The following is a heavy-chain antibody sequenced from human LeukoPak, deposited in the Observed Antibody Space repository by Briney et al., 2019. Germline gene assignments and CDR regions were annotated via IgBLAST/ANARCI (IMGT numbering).Heavy chain of an antibody. J-gene: IGHJ5*02. CDR2: INHSGST. V-gene: IGHV4-34*01. D-gene: IGHD6-13*01. CDR3: ARHRYSSSWYAAMLNWFDP. CDR1: GFTFSSYG. Sequence: GTLRLSCAASGFTFSSYGMSWVRQAPGKGLEWIGEINHSGSTNYNPSLKSRVTISVDTSKNQFSLKLSSVTAADTAVYYCARHRYSSSWYAAMLNWFDPWGQGTLVTVSS.